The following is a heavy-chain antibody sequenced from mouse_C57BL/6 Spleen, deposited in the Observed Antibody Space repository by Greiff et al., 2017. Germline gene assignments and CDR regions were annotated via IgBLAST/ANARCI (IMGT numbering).Heavy chain of an antibody. CDR3: ARNNDGSSDWYVDV. V-gene: IGHV2-2*01. D-gene: IGHD1-1*01. CDR1: GFSLTSYG. CDR2: IWSGGST. Sequence: QVQLQQSGPGLVQPSQSLSITCTVSGFSLTSYGVHWVRQSPGKGLEWLGVIWSGGSTDYNATFISRLSISKDNSKSQVFFKMNSLQADDTAIYYWARNNDGSSDWYVDVWGTGTTVTVSS. J-gene: IGHJ1*03.